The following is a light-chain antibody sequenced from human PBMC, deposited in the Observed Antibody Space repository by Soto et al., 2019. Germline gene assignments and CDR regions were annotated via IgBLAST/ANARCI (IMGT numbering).Light chain of an antibody. V-gene: IGLV2-14*01. CDR1: SGDSGSYNR. J-gene: IGLJ1*01. CDR2: EVT. Sequence: QSVLTQPASVSGSPGQSITISCTGTSGDSGSYNRVSWYQQHPGKAPKLIIYEVTDRPSGVSSRFSGSKSGNTASLTISGLQAEDEAEYYCSSYTNINTRPCVFGTGTKVTVL. CDR3: SSYTNINTRPCV.